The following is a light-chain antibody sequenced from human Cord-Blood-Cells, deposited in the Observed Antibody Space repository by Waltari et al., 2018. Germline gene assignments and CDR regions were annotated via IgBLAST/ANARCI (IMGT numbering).Light chain of an antibody. Sequence: DIQMTQSPSSLSASVGDRVTITCQASQDISNYLNWYQQKPGKAPKLLIYDASNLETGVPSRFIRSGSGTDFTFTISSLQPEDIATYYCQQYDNLPPLTFGGGTKVEIK. CDR1: QDISNY. V-gene: IGKV1-33*01. J-gene: IGKJ4*01. CDR3: QQYDNLPPLT. CDR2: DAS.